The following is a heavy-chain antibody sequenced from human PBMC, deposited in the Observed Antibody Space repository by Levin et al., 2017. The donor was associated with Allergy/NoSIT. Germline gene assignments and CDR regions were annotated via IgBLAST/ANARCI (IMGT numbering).Heavy chain of an antibody. V-gene: IGHV1-46*01. Sequence: ASVKVSCKASGYTFTNYHVHWARQAPGQGLEWMAIITPRGDGTRYAQKLQGRVTVTTDTSTSTVYMELTSLTSEDSAVYFCARDNAAWSTDFWGQGTLVIVSS. J-gene: IGHJ4*02. D-gene: IGHD2-15*01. CDR3: ARDNAAWSTDF. CDR2: ITPRGDGT. CDR1: GYTFTNYH.